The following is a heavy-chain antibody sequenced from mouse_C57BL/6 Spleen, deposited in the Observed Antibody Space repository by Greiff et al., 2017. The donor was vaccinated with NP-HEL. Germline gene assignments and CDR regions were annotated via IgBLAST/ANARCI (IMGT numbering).Heavy chain of an antibody. CDR2: IDPSDSYT. Sequence: QVQLQQPGAELVMPGASVKLSCKASGYTFTSYWMHWVKQRPGQGLEWIGEIDPSDSYTHYNQKFKGKSTVTVDKSSSTAYMQLRSLTSEDSAVYYCARPTDQATYYNDYWGQGNTLTVSS. CDR1: GYTFTSYW. V-gene: IGHV1-69*01. J-gene: IGHJ2*01. D-gene: IGHD3-2*02. CDR3: ARPTDQATYYNDY.